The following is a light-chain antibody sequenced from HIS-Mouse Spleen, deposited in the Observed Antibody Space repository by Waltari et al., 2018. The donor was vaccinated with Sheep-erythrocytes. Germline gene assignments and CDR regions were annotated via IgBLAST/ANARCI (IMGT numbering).Light chain of an antibody. V-gene: IGLV2-23*01. J-gene: IGLJ3*02. CDR1: SSDVGSYNL. Sequence: QSALTQPASVSGSPGQSITIPCTGTSSDVGSYNLVSWYQQHPGKAPKRMIYEGSKRASGVSSRFAGSKSGNTASLTVSGLQADDVAGYYCCSYAGSSTPWVFGGGTKLTVL. CDR2: EGS. CDR3: CSYAGSSTPWV.